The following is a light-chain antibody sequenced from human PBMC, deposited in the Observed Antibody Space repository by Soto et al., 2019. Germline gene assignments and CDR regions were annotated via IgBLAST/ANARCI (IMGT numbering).Light chain of an antibody. CDR1: QDIGND. V-gene: IGKV1-6*02. CDR3: LQDHHYPWT. J-gene: IGKJ1*01. CDR2: AAS. Sequence: IQMTQSPSSLSVSVTDRVTITCRASQDIGNDLGWYQQRPGEAPELLLYAASTLRSGVPSRFRGSGSGTQFALTINNLQPEDSATYFCLQDHHYPWTFGQGTKVEI.